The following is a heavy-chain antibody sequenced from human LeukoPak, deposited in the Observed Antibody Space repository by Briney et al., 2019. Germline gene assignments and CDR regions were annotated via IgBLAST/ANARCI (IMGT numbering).Heavy chain of an antibody. Sequence: PGGSLRLSCAASGFTFSSYWMSWVRQAPGKGLEWVATIKNDGSEKNYVHSVKGRFTISRDNAKNSLYLQMSGLRAEDTAVYFCATADWFSFDLWGQGTLVTVSS. D-gene: IGHD3-9*01. J-gene: IGHJ4*02. V-gene: IGHV3-7*04. CDR3: ATADWFSFDL. CDR2: IKNDGSEK. CDR1: GFTFSSYW.